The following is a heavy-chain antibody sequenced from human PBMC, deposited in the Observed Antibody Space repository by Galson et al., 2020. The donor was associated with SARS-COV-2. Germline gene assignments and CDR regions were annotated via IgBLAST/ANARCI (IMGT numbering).Heavy chain of an antibody. CDR2: ISWDGGST. Sequence: GGSLRLSCAASGFTFDDYAMHWVRQAPGKGLEWVSLISWDGGSTYYADSVKGRFTISRDNSKNSLYLQMNSLRAEDTALYYCAKDTHYDSSGYYEHHIDYWGQGTLVTVSS. CDR1: GFTFDDYA. J-gene: IGHJ4*02. V-gene: IGHV3-43D*03. D-gene: IGHD3-22*01. CDR3: AKDTHYDSSGYYEHHIDY.